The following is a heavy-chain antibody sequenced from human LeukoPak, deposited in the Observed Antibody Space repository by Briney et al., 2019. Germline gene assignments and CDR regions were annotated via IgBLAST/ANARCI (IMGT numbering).Heavy chain of an antibody. CDR1: GFIFSDYY. J-gene: IGHJ4*02. CDR3: AREAYDSSGYYSGYFDY. Sequence: GSLRLSCAASGFIFSDYYMSWIRQAPGKGLEWVSYISSSGSTIYYADSVKGRFTISRDNAKNSLYLQMNSLRAEDTAVYYCAREAYDSSGYYSGYFDYWGQGTLVTVSS. V-gene: IGHV3-11*01. CDR2: ISSSGSTI. D-gene: IGHD3-22*01.